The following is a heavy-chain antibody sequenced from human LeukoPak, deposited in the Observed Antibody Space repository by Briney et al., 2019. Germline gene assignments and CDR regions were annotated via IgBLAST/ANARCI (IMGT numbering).Heavy chain of an antibody. CDR2: IKKDGGEI. D-gene: IGHD6-13*01. V-gene: IGHV3-7*01. Sequence: GGSLRLSCAASGFTFSSHWMSWVRQAPGKGLEWVANIKKDGGEIFYADSVKGLFTIFRDNAKNALYLQMSSLRGEDTALYYCARDRRAASAPDYWGQGTLVTVSS. CDR1: GFTFSSHW. J-gene: IGHJ4*02. CDR3: ARDRRAASAPDY.